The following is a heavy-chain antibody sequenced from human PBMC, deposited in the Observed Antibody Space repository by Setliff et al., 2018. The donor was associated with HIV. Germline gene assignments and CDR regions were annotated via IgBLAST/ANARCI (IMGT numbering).Heavy chain of an antibody. CDR2: IYYTGIP. J-gene: IGHJ5*02. Sequence: SETLSLTCTVSGTSINSHYWSWIRQTPGKGLQWLGLIYYTGIPPYNPSLEGRITMSVDRSKNQFSLRLTSVTAADTAMYYCARVSRLHPFDPWGQGTLVTVSS. CDR3: ARVSRLHPFDP. V-gene: IGHV4-59*11. D-gene: IGHD2-15*01. CDR1: GTSINSHY.